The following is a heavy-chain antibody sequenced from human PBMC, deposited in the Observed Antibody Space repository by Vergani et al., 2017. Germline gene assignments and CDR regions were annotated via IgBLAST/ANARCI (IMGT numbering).Heavy chain of an antibody. D-gene: IGHD4-17*01. CDR3: ARDLDTVTTDYYYGMDV. Sequence: EVQLVESGGGLVQPGGSLRLSCAASGFTFSSYWMSWVRQAPGKGLEWVANIKQDGSGKYYVDSVKGRFTISRDNAKNSLYLQMNSLRAEDTAVYYCARDLDTVTTDYYYGMDVWGQGTTVTVSS. CDR2: IKQDGSGK. V-gene: IGHV3-7*03. CDR1: GFTFSSYW. J-gene: IGHJ6*02.